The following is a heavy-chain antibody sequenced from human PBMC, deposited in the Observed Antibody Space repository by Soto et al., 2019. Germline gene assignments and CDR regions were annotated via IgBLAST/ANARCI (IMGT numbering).Heavy chain of an antibody. CDR3: ARVGTVLDY. CDR2: ISSSSSII. CDR1: GFTFSSYS. J-gene: IGHJ4*02. V-gene: IGHV3-48*01. D-gene: IGHD4-17*01. Sequence: EVQLVESGGGLVQPGGSLRLSCAASGFTFSSYSMNWVRQAPGKGLEWVSYISSSSSIIYYADSVKGRFTISRDNAKNSLDLQMNSLRAEDTAVYDCARVGTVLDYWGQGTLVTVSS.